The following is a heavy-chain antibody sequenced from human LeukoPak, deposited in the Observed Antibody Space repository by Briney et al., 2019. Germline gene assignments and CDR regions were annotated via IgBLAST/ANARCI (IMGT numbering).Heavy chain of an antibody. CDR3: ARVTTPVTGAHDY. V-gene: IGHV1-69*05. Sequence: ASVKVSCKASGGTFSSYAISWVRQAPGQGLEWMGGIIPIFGTANYAQKFQGRVTITTDESTSTAYMELSSLRSEDTAVYYCARVTTPVTGAHDYWGQGTLVTVSS. CDR2: IIPIFGTA. CDR1: GGTFSSYA. J-gene: IGHJ4*02. D-gene: IGHD1-1*01.